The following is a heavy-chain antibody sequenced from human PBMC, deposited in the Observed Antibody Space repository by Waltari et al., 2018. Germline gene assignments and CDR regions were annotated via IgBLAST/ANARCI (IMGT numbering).Heavy chain of an antibody. D-gene: IGHD3-9*01. CDR1: GGTFSSYA. V-gene: IGHV1-69*01. CDR3: ARDQYDFLTGYKYNWFDP. CDR2: IIPIFGTA. Sequence: QVQLVQSGAEVKKPGSSVKVSCKASGGTFSSYAISWVRQAPGQGLEWMGGIIPIFGTANYAQKFQGRVTITADESTSTAYRELSSLRSEDTAVYYCARDQYDFLTGYKYNWFDPWGLGTLVTVSS. J-gene: IGHJ5*02.